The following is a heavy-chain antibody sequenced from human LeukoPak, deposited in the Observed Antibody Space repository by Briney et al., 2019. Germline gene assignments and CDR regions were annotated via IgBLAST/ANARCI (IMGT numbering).Heavy chain of an antibody. J-gene: IGHJ4*02. Sequence: PGGSLRLSCAASGFTFSSYAMSWVRRAPGKGLEWVSAISGSGGSTYHADSVKGRFTISRDNSKNTLYLQMNSLRAEDTAVYYCAKVGYSSSWYRSGYFDYWGQGTLVTVSS. CDR3: AKVGYSSSWYRSGYFDY. CDR2: ISGSGGST. D-gene: IGHD6-13*01. CDR1: GFTFSSYA. V-gene: IGHV3-23*01.